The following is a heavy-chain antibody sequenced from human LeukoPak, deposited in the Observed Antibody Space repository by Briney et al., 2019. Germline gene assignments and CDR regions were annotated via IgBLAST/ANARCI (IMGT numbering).Heavy chain of an antibody. J-gene: IGHJ3*02. D-gene: IGHD3-9*01. Sequence: SETLSLTCTVSGGSISSYYWSWIRQPPGKGLEWIGYIYYSGSTNYNPSLKSRVTISVDTSKNQFSLKLSSVTAADTAVYYCATSTIYYDILTAKDAFDIWGQGTMVTVSS. CDR3: ATSTIYYDILTAKDAFDI. CDR2: IYYSGST. CDR1: GGSISSYY. V-gene: IGHV4-59*01.